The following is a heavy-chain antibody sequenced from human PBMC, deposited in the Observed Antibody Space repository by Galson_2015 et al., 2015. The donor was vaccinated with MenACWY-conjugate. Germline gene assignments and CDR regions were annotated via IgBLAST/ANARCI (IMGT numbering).Heavy chain of an antibody. CDR3: AHDGNYYGSGSAPFQH. D-gene: IGHD3-10*01. CDR2: ISWDDDK. V-gene: IGHV2-5*02. Sequence: PALVRPPQTLTLPCTFSGFSLTTAGVGVGWIRQPPGKALEWLAVISWDDDKHYSPSLNSRLTISKDTSKNQVVLTMTNMDSVDTATYYCAHDGNYYGSGSAPFQHWGQGTLVTVSS. CDR1: GFSLTTAGVG. J-gene: IGHJ1*01.